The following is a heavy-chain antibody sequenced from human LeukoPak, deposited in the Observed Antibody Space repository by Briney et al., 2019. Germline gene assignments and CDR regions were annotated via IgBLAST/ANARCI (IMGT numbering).Heavy chain of an antibody. CDR3: AKITRDYYDSSGYPLEDY. CDR1: GFIFNNYA. V-gene: IGHV3-23*01. J-gene: IGHJ4*02. D-gene: IGHD3-22*01. CDR2: ISGSGGNT. Sequence: GGSLRLSCAASGFIFNNYAMSWVRQAPGKGLEWVAAISGSGGNTYYGDSVNGRFTISRDNSKNTLYLQMNSLRAEDTAVYYCAKITRDYYDSSGYPLEDYWGQGTRVTVSS.